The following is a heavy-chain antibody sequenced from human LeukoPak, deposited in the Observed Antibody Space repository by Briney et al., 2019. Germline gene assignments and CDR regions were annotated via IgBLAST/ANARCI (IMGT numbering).Heavy chain of an antibody. D-gene: IGHD6-13*01. CDR3: ARDLSSSWYFYYYGMDV. CDR2: ISGSGGST. V-gene: IGHV3-23*01. CDR1: GFTFSSYA. Sequence: GGSLRLSCAASGFTFSSYAMSWVRQAPGKGLEWVSAISGSGGSTYYADSVKGRFTISRDNSKNTLYLQMNSLRAEDTAVYYCARDLSSSWYFYYYGMDVWGQGTTVTVSS. J-gene: IGHJ6*02.